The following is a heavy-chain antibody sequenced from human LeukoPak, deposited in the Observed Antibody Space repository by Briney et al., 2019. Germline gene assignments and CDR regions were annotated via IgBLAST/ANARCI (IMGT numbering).Heavy chain of an antibody. Sequence: ASVKVSCKASGYTFTSYGISWVRQAPGQGLVWMGWISAYNGNTNYAQKLQGGVTMTTDTSTSTAYMELRSLRSDDTAVYYCARESDDYGDYGAGLEEYYYGMGVWGQGTTVTVSS. CDR3: ARESDDYGDYGAGLEEYYYGMGV. CDR2: ISAYNGNT. V-gene: IGHV1-18*01. D-gene: IGHD4-17*01. CDR1: GYTFTSYG. J-gene: IGHJ6*02.